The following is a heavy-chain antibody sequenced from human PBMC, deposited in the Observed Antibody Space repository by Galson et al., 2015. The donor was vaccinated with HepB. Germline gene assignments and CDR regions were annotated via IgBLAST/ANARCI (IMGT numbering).Heavy chain of an antibody. CDR2: ISAYNGNT. CDR3: ARDPGGGYYDFWSGYYKGGYYYYGTDV. V-gene: IGHV1-18*04. Sequence: SVKVSCKASGYTFTSYGISWVRQAPGQGLEWMGWISAYNGNTNYAQKLQGRVTMTTDTSTSTAYMELRSLRSDDTAVYYCARDPGGGYYDFWSGYYKGGYYYYGTDVWGQGTTVTVSS. CDR1: GYTFTSYG. J-gene: IGHJ6*02. D-gene: IGHD3-3*01.